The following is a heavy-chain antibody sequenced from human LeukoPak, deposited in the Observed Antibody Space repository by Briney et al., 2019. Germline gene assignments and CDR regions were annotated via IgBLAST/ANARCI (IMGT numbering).Heavy chain of an antibody. CDR3: ARDGDY. J-gene: IGHJ4*02. CDR2: IKQDGSQI. Sequence: GGSLRLSCVASGFTFSNYWMSWIRQAPGKGLEWVANIKQDGSQIYYVDSVKGRFTISRDNAKNSVFLQMNSLRVEDTAVYYCARDGDYWGQGTLVTVSS. CDR1: GFTFSNYW. V-gene: IGHV3-7*01.